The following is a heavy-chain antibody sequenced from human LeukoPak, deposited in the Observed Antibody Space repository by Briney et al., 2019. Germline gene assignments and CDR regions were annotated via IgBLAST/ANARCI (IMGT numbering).Heavy chain of an antibody. CDR3: ARPDSSGWYVRDAFDI. CDR2: INPNSGGT. Sequence: ASVKVSCKASGYTFTGYYMHWVRQAPGQGLEWMGRINPNSGGTNYARKFQGRVTMTRDTSISTAYMELSRLRSDDTAVYYCARPDSSGWYVRDAFDIWGQGTMVTVSS. D-gene: IGHD6-19*01. V-gene: IGHV1-2*06. CDR1: GYTFTGYY. J-gene: IGHJ3*02.